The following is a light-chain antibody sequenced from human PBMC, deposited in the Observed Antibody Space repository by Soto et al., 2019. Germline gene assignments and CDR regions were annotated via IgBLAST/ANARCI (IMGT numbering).Light chain of an antibody. CDR1: SSNIGKNS. CDR2: ESN. Sequence: QSVLTQPPSVSAAPGQKVTISCSGSSSNIGKNSVSWYQQLPGAAPKLLIHESNKRPSGIPDRFSGSKSGTSATLDITGLQTGDEADYYCGAWDSSLSASYVFGTGTKVTV. CDR3: GAWDSSLSASYV. J-gene: IGLJ1*01. V-gene: IGLV1-51*02.